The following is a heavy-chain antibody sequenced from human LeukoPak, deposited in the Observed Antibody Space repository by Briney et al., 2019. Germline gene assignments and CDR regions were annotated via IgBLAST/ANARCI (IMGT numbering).Heavy chain of an antibody. J-gene: IGHJ5*02. Sequence: PSETLSLTCAVYGGSFSGYYWSWVRQSPGKGLEWIGEINHSGSINYNPSLKSRATISVDTSKNQFSLKLNSVTAADTAVYYCARARSYFDSSGYTYNWFDPWGQGTLVTVSS. D-gene: IGHD3-22*01. CDR1: GGSFSGYY. CDR2: INHSGSI. CDR3: ARARSYFDSSGYTYNWFDP. V-gene: IGHV4-34*01.